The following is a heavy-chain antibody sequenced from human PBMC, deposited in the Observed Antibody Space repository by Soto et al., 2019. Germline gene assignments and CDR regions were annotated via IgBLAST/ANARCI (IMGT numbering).Heavy chain of an antibody. J-gene: IGHJ4*02. CDR2: IYHSATT. CDR1: GSSVSGGIYY. D-gene: IGHD4-17*01. Sequence: QVQLRESGPGLVKPSETLSLTCTVSGSSVSGGIYYWTWIRQPPGKGLEWIGYIYHSATTNYNASLRSRVTISVDTSKNEFSLRLTSVTAADTAVYYCARYRDVGDYGYFDSWGQGTLVTVSS. V-gene: IGHV4-61*01. CDR3: ARYRDVGDYGYFDS.